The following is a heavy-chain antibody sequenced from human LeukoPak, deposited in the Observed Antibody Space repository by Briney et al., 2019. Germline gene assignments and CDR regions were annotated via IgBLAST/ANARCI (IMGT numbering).Heavy chain of an antibody. CDR3: ARDLWNFYDDSGYYRDFDS. J-gene: IGHJ5*01. Sequence: GASVKVSCKATSRISWVRQAPGQGLEWMGWIGSYGGDTYYAQKFQGRVTVTTDTSTSTVYMDLRSLRSDDTAVYYCARDLWNFYDDSGYYRDFDSWGQGTLVTVSS. D-gene: IGHD3-22*01. CDR2: IGSYGGDT. V-gene: IGHV1-18*01. CDR1: TSR.